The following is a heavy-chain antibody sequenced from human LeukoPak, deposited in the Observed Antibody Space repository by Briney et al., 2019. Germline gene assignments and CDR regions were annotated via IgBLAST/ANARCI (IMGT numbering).Heavy chain of an antibody. CDR1: GYTFTSYG. Sequence: ASVKVSCKASGYTFTSYGISWVRQAPGQGLEWMGWISGHNGNTKNAQKVQGRVTMTTDTSTSTAYMELRSLRSDDTAVYYCARANPYYDSSSFRDYWGRGTLVTVSS. J-gene: IGHJ4*02. D-gene: IGHD3-22*01. V-gene: IGHV1-18*01. CDR2: ISGHNGNT. CDR3: ARANPYYDSSSFRDY.